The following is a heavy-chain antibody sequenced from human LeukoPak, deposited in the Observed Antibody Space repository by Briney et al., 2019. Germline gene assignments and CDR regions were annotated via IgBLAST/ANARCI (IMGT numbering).Heavy chain of an antibody. V-gene: IGHV3-21*01. J-gene: IGHJ4*02. Sequence: GGSLRLSCAASGFPFSSYSMNWVRQAPGKGLEWVSSISSSSSYIYYADSVKDRFTISRENAKNSLYLQMNSLRAEDTAVYYCARERSYYYDSSGYPENFDYWGQGTLVTVSS. D-gene: IGHD3-22*01. CDR1: GFPFSSYS. CDR2: ISSSSSYI. CDR3: ARERSYYYDSSGYPENFDY.